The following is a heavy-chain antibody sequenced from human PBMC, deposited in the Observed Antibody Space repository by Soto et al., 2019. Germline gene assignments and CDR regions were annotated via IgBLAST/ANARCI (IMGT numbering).Heavy chain of an antibody. CDR2: MNPNSGNT. CDR3: AKNGQPPYYYYGLDV. CDR1: GYTFTSYD. J-gene: IGHJ6*02. D-gene: IGHD2-8*01. Sequence: GASVKVSCKASGYTFTSYDINWVRQATGQGLEWMGWMNPNSGNTNYAQKFQDRVSMTIDTSTGTAYMELRSLTSDDTAIYYCAKNGQPPYYYYGLDVWGQGTKVTVSS. V-gene: IGHV1-8*01.